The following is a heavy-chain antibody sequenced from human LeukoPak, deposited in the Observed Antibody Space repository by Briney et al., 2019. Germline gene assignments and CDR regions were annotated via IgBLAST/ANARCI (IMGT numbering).Heavy chain of an antibody. CDR1: GFTFSSYW. V-gene: IGHV3-7*01. D-gene: IGHD5-24*01. CDR3: ARGGRDGYAVAFDY. J-gene: IGHJ4*02. CDR2: IKQDGSEK. Sequence: GGSLRLSCAASGFTFSSYWMSWVRQAPGKGLEWVANIKQDGSEKYYVDSVKGRFTISRDNAKNSLYLQMNSLRAEDTAVYYCARGGRDGYAVAFDYWGQGTLVTVSS.